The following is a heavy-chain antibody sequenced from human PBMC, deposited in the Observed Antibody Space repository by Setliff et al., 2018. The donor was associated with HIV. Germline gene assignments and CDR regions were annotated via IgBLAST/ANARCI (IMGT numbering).Heavy chain of an antibody. Sequence: SETLSLTCTVSGGSINSTSYYWGWIRQPPGNGLEWIGSIYHTGSTYYKPSLKGRVTISVDTSKNQFSLRLSSVAAGDTAVYYCARSIVPVASGYYYFEYWGQGTLGTV. V-gene: IGHV4-39*01. J-gene: IGHJ4*02. CDR2: IYHTGST. D-gene: IGHD3-3*01. CDR3: ARSIVPVASGYYYFEY. CDR1: GGSINSTSYY.